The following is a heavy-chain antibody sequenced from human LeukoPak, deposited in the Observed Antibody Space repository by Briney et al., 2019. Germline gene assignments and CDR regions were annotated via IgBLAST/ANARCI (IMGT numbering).Heavy chain of an antibody. CDR1: GDSISSYY. CDR3: ARDRVVVVPAAIEYYYGMDV. D-gene: IGHD2-2*01. J-gene: IGHJ6*02. CDR2: IYYSGST. V-gene: IGHV4-59*01. Sequence: SETLSLTCTVSGDSISSYYWSWIRQPPGKGLEWIGYIYYSGSTNYNPSLKSRVTISVDTSKNQFSLKLSSVTAADTAVYYCARDRVVVVPAAIEYYYGMDVWGQGTTVTVSS.